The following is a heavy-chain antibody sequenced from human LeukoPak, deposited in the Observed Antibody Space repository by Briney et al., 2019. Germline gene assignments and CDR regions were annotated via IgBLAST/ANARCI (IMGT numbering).Heavy chain of an antibody. CDR1: GFTFGDYA. V-gene: IGHV3-49*04. CDR3: ARDPQADYYFDL. Sequence: PGGSLRLSCTASGFTFGDYALTWVRQAPRKGLEWVAYIRSTSYGGTPEHAASVKSRFTISRDDSKGVAYLQMSSLKSEDTGLYYCARDPQADYYFDLWGRGTLVTVSS. J-gene: IGHJ2*01. CDR2: IRSTSYGGTP. D-gene: IGHD4-11*01.